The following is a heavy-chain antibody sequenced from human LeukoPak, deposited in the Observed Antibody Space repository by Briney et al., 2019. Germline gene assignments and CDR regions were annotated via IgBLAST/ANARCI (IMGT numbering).Heavy chain of an antibody. J-gene: IGHJ3*02. Sequence: GESLKISCKGSGYSFTSYWIGWVRQMPGKGLEWMGIIYPGDSNTRYSPSFQGQVTISADKSISTAYLQWSSLKASDTAMYYCARQGYSYGPKNDAFDIWGQGTMVTVSS. D-gene: IGHD5-18*01. CDR2: IYPGDSNT. CDR3: ARQGYSYGPKNDAFDI. CDR1: GYSFTSYW. V-gene: IGHV5-51*01.